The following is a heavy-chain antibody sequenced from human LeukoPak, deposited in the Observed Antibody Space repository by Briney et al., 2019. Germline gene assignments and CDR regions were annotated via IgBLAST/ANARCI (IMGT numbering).Heavy chain of an antibody. V-gene: IGHV1-18*01. CDR2: ISAYNGNT. CDR3: AKDYGDYIRYYYSYGMDV. D-gene: IGHD4-17*01. J-gene: IGHJ6*02. CDR1: GYTFTSYG. Sequence: ASVKVSCKASGYTFTSYGISWVRQAPGQGLEWMGWISAYNGNTNYAQKLQGRVTMTTDTSTSTAYMELRSPRSDDTAVYYCAKDYGDYIRYYYSYGMDVWGQGTTVTVSS.